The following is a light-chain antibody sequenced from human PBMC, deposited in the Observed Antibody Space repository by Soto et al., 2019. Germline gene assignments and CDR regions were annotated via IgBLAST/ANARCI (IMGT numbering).Light chain of an antibody. CDR3: CSYAGSYTYV. V-gene: IGLV2-11*01. CDR1: DVGGYNY. CDR2: DVN. Sequence: QSALPQPRSVSGSPGQSVTISCSDVGGYNYVSWYQQHPGKAPKLIIYDVNKRPSGVPDRFSGSQSGNTASLTISGLQAEDEADYHCCSYAGSYTYVFGTGTKVTAL. J-gene: IGLJ1*01.